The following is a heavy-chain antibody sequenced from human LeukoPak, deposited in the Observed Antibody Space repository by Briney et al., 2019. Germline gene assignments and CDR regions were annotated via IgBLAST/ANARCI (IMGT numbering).Heavy chain of an antibody. CDR3: AKELQAGWYYFDY. CDR1: GFTFSSYG. J-gene: IGHJ4*02. V-gene: IGHV3-33*06. D-gene: IGHD6-19*01. CDR2: IWYDGSNK. Sequence: GGSLRLSCAASGFTFSSYGMLWVRQAPGKGLEWVAVIWYDGSNKYYADSVKGRFTISRDNSKNTLYLQMNSLRAEDTAVYYCAKELQAGWYYFDYWGQGTLVTVSS.